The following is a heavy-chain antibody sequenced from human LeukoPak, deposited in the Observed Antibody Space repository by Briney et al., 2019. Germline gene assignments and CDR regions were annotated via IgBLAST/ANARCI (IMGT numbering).Heavy chain of an antibody. Sequence: PGGSLRLSCAASGFTFSSYGMHWVRQAPGKGLEWVAVIWYDGSNKYYADSVKGRFTISRDNSKNTLYLQMNSLRAEDTAVYYCARANDSSGYYYDWFDPWGQGTLVTVSS. J-gene: IGHJ5*02. CDR1: GFTFSSYG. CDR2: IWYDGSNK. V-gene: IGHV3-30*19. CDR3: ARANDSSGYYYDWFDP. D-gene: IGHD3-22*01.